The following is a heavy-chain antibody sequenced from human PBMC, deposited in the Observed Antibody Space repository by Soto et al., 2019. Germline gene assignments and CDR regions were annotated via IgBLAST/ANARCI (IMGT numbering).Heavy chain of an antibody. CDR2: ISSSSSYI. V-gene: IGHV3-21*01. CDR3: ARDLLAASEYYFDY. J-gene: IGHJ4*02. CDR1: GFTFSSYS. Sequence: PGGSLRLSCAASGFTFSSYSMNWVRQAPGKGLEWVSSISSSSSYIYYADSVKGRFTISRDNAKNSLYLQMNSLRAEDTAVYYCARDLLAASEYYFDYWGQGTLVTVSS. D-gene: IGHD2-15*01.